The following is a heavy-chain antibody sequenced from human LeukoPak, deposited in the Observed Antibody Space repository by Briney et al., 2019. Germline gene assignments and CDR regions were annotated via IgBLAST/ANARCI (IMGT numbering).Heavy chain of an antibody. CDR2: IYYSGST. Sequence: SQTLSLTCTVSGGSISSGGYYWSWIRQHPGKGLEWIGYIYYSGSTYYNPSLKSRVTISVDTSNNQVSLKLSSVTAADTAVYYCARGNGSGSYNNWFDPWGQGTLVTVSS. CDR1: GGSISSGGYY. CDR3: ARGNGSGSYNNWFDP. J-gene: IGHJ5*02. D-gene: IGHD3-10*01. V-gene: IGHV4-31*03.